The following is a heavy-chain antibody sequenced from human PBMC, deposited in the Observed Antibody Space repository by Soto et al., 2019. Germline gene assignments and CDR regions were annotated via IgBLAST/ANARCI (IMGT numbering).Heavy chain of an antibody. J-gene: IGHJ4*02. CDR2: IYYSGST. CDR3: ASISAGYCSSTSCFDY. D-gene: IGHD2-2*01. V-gene: IGHV4-39*01. CDR1: GGSSSSSSYY. Sequence: PSETLSLTGTVSGGSSSSSSYYWGWIRQPPGKGLEWIGSIYYSGSTYYNPSLKSRVTISVDTSKNQFSLKLSSVTAADTAVYYCASISAGYCSSTSCFDYWGQGTLVTVSS.